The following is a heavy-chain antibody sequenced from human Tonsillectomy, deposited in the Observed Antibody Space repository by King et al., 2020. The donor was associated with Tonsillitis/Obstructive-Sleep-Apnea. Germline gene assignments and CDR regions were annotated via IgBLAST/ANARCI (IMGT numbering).Heavy chain of an antibody. CDR1: GFSLSTSGVG. CDR2: IYWDDDK. Sequence: TLKESGPTLVKPTQTLTLTCTFSGFSLSTSGVGVGWIRQPPGKALEWLALIYWDDDKRYSPSLKGRLTITKDTSKNQVVLTMTNMDPVDTATYYCAHRPMITFGEYFDYWGQGTLVTVSS. CDR3: AHRPMITFGEYFDY. J-gene: IGHJ4*02. V-gene: IGHV2-5*02. D-gene: IGHD3-16*01.